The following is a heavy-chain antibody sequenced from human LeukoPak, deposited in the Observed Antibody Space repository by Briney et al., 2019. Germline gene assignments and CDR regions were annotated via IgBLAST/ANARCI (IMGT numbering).Heavy chain of an antibody. Sequence: GGSLRLSCAASGFTVSSNYMRWVRQAPGKGLEWVSVIYSGGSTYYADSVKGRFTISRHNSKNTLYLQMNSLRAEDTAVYYCARDTYYYDSSGQGFDPWGQGTLVTVSS. CDR2: IYSGGST. CDR3: ARDTYYYDSSGQGFDP. J-gene: IGHJ5*02. V-gene: IGHV3-53*04. CDR1: GFTVSSNY. D-gene: IGHD3-22*01.